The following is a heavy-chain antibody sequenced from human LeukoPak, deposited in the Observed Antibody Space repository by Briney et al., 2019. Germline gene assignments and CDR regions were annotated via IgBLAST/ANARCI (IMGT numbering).Heavy chain of an antibody. CDR3: ARDQSSSYSTGWFDP. Sequence: SSETLSLTCAVSGGSISSSNWWSWVRPPPGKGLEWIGEIYHSGSTNYNPSLKSRVTISVDKSKNQFSLKLSSVTAADTAVYYCARDQSSSYSTGWFDPWGQGTLVTVSS. D-gene: IGHD6-13*01. CDR1: GGSISSSNW. J-gene: IGHJ5*02. CDR2: IYHSGST. V-gene: IGHV4-4*02.